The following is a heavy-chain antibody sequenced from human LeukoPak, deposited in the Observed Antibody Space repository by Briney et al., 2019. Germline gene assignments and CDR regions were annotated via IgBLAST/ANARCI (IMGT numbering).Heavy chain of an antibody. CDR2: ISGGGGST. D-gene: IGHD1-26*01. V-gene: IGHV3-23*01. CDR3: AKGGKWDVTPFDY. J-gene: IGHJ4*02. Sequence: GGSLRLSCAASGFTFTSYSMNWVRQAPGKGLGWVSTISGGGGSTYYADSVKGRFTVSRDNSKNTLYLQVNSLRAEDTAVYYCAKGGKWDVTPFDYWGQGTLVTVSS. CDR1: GFTFTSYS.